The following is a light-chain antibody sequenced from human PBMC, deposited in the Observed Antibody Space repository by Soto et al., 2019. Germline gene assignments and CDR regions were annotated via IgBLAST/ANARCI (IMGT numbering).Light chain of an antibody. CDR1: SGSIASNY. CDR2: EDN. J-gene: IGLJ3*02. CDR3: QSYDSSNRV. V-gene: IGLV6-57*03. Sequence: NFMLAQPHSVSESPGKTVTISCTRSSGSIASNYVQWYQQRPGSAPTTVIYEDNQRPSGVPDRFSDSIDSSSNSASLTISGLKTEDEADYYCQSYDSSNRVFGGGTKPTVL.